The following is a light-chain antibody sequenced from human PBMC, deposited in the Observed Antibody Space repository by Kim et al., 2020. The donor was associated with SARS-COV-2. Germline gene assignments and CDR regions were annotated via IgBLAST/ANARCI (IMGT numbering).Light chain of an antibody. Sequence: DIQLTQSPSSLSASIGDRVTITCRASQDIANSLAWYQQKPGKVPQVLIYAAATLQSGVPSRFSGSRSGTEFTLTIGSLQTEDVATYYCQKYNSAPWTFGPGTKLEIK. CDR2: AAA. CDR1: QDIANS. J-gene: IGKJ1*01. V-gene: IGKV1-27*01. CDR3: QKYNSAPWT.